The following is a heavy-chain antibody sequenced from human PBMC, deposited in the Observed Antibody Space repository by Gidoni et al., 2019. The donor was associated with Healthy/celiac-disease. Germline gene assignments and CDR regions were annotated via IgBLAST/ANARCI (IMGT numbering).Heavy chain of an antibody. V-gene: IGHV3-21*01. Sequence: EVQLVESGGGLVKPGGSLRLSCAASGFPFSSYSMNWVRQAPGKGLEWVASISSSSSYIYYADSVKGRFTISRDNAKNSLYLQMNSLRAEDTAVYYCARDLVVFGVVSAFDYWGQGTLVTVSS. CDR1: GFPFSSYS. CDR3: ARDLVVFGVVSAFDY. J-gene: IGHJ4*02. CDR2: ISSSSSYI. D-gene: IGHD3-3*01.